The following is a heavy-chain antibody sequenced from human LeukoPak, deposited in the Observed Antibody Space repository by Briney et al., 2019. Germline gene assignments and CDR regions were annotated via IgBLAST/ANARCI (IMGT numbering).Heavy chain of an antibody. Sequence: SVKVSCKASGGTFSSYAISWVRQAPGQGLEWMGGIIPIFGTANYAQKFQGRVTITADESTSTAYMELSGLRSEDTAVYYCASPDYGGNSDYYYYYYMDVWGKGTTVTVSS. D-gene: IGHD4-23*01. CDR1: GGTFSSYA. V-gene: IGHV1-69*13. J-gene: IGHJ6*03. CDR2: IIPIFGTA. CDR3: ASPDYGGNSDYYYYYYMDV.